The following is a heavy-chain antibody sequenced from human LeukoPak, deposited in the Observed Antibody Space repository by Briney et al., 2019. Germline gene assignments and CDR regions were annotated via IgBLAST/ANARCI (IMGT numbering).Heavy chain of an antibody. CDR2: INHSGST. CDR3: AREVFGPGGAFDI. CDR1: GGSFSGYY. V-gene: IGHV4-34*01. Sequence: SETLSLTCAVYGGSFSGYYWSWIRQPPGKGLEWIGEINHSGSTNYNPSLKSRVTISVDTSKKQFSLKLSSVTAADRALYYCAREVFGPGGAFDIWGQGTMVTVSS. J-gene: IGHJ3*02. D-gene: IGHD3-16*01.